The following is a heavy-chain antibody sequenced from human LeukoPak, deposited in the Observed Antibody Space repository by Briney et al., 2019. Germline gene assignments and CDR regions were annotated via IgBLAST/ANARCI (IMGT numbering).Heavy chain of an antibody. V-gene: IGHV3-30-3*01. CDR3: ARAAYLGAEGYYFDY. J-gene: IGHJ4*02. CDR1: GFTFSSYA. Sequence: GRSLRLSCAASGFTFSSYAMHWVRQAPGKGLEWVAVISYDGSNKYYADSVKGRFTISRDNSKNTLYLQMNSLRAEDTAVYYCARAAYLGAEGYYFDYWGQGTLVTVSS. CDR2: ISYDGSNK. D-gene: IGHD1-26*01.